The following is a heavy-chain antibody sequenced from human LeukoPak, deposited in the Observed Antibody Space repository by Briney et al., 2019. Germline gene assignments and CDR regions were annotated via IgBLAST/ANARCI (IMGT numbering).Heavy chain of an antibody. V-gene: IGHV1-69*04. CDR1: GGTFSSYA. CDR2: IIPILGIA. D-gene: IGHD2-2*01. J-gene: IGHJ4*02. Sequence: SVKVSCKASGGTFSSYAISWVRQAPGQGLEWMGRIIPILGIANYAQKFQGRVTITADKSTSTAYMELSSLRSEDTAVYYCARAPPWGVPAAIYFDYWGQGTLVTVSS. CDR3: ARAPPWGVPAAIYFDY.